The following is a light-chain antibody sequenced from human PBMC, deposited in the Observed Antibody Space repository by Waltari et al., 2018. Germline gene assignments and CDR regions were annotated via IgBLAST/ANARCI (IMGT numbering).Light chain of an antibody. V-gene: IGKV4-1*01. CDR1: QNILYTSNNKNY. CDR2: WAS. J-gene: IGKJ2*01. Sequence: DIVMTQSPDSLAASLGERATINCKSSQNILYTSNNKNYLAWYQRKPGQPPKLLFYWASTRESGVPDRFSGSGSGTDFTLTISSLQAEDVAIYYCQQYYNTPYTFGQGTKLEI. CDR3: QQYYNTPYT.